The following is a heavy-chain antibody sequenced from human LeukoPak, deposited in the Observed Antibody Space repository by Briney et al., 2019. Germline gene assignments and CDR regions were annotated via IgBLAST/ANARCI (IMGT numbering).Heavy chain of an antibody. D-gene: IGHD3-3*01. J-gene: IGHJ4*02. CDR3: ARAPALRFLEWLSRGGFDY. CDR1: GYTFTSYD. CDR2: MNPNSGNT. Sequence: GASVKVSCKASGYTFTSYDINWVRQATGQGLEWMGWMNPNSGNTGYAQKFQGRVTITRNTSISTAYMELSSLRSEDTAVYYCARAPALRFLEWLSRGGFDYWGQGTLVTVSS. V-gene: IGHV1-8*03.